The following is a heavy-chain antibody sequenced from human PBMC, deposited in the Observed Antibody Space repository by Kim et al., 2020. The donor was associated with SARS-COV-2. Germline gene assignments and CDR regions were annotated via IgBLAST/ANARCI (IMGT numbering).Heavy chain of an antibody. CDR3: ARGKGAYCSSTSCPFDY. Sequence: SVKVSCKASGGTFSSYAISWVRQAPGQGLEWMGGIIPIFGTANYAQKFQGRVTITADESTSTAYMELSSLRSEDTAVYYCARGKGAYCSSTSCPFDYWGQGTLVTVSS. CDR2: IIPIFGTA. J-gene: IGHJ4*02. V-gene: IGHV1-69*13. D-gene: IGHD2-2*01. CDR1: GGTFSSYA.